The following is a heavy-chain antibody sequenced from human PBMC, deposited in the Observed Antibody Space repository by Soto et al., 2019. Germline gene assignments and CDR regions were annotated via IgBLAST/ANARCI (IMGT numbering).Heavy chain of an antibody. J-gene: IGHJ4*02. CDR2: ISAYNGNT. CDR3: ARDLAVGLVDY. CDR1: GYTFTSCG. D-gene: IGHD6-19*01. V-gene: IGHV1-18*01. Sequence: QVQLVQSGAEVKKPGASVKVSCKASGYTFTSCGISWVRQAPGQGLEWMGWISAYNGNTNYAQKLQGRATMTTDTATSTAYMELRSLRSGDTDVYYCARDLAVGLVDYWGQGTLVTVSS.